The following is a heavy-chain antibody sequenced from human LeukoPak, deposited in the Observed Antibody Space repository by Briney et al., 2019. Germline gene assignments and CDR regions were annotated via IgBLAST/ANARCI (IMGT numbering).Heavy chain of an antibody. Sequence: SAPTLSNPTPPLTLTCTFSGFARRTRGVGVGWVRQPPAKALEWLALIYWNGDKRYSRALKSRPTITKDTSKNQVVLTMTNMDPVDTAPYYCAHRRTIVQLGPQENWFDPWGQGTLVTVSS. CDR3: AHRRTIVQLGPQENWFDP. V-gene: IGHV2-5*01. CDR2: IYWNGDK. J-gene: IGHJ5*02. D-gene: IGHD1-1*01. CDR1: GFARRTRGVG.